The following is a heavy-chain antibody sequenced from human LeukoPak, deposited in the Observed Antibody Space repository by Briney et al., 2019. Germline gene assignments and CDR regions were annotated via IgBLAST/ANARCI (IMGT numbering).Heavy chain of an antibody. CDR3: ARDRLYSSSSEDY. CDR2: IYSGGST. CDR1: GFTVSSTY. D-gene: IGHD6-6*01. Sequence: PGGSLRLSCAASGFTVSSTYMSWVRQAPGKGLGWVSVIYSGGSTYYADSVKGRFTISRDNSKNTLYLQMNSLRAEDTAVYYCARDRLYSSSSEDYWGQGTLVTVSS. V-gene: IGHV3-53*01. J-gene: IGHJ4*02.